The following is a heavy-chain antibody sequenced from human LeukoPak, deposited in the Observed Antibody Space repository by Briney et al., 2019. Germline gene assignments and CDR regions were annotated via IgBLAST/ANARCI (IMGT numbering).Heavy chain of an antibody. J-gene: IGHJ4*02. V-gene: IGHV3-23*01. CDR2: ISGSGGST. CDR3: AKGLYGSGSYYSY. CDR1: GFTFGSYA. D-gene: IGHD3-10*01. Sequence: GGSLRLSCAASGFTFGSYAMSWVRQAPGKGLEWVSAISGSGGSTYYADSVKGRFTISRDNSKNTLYLQMNSLRAEDTAVYYCAKGLYGSGSYYSYWGQGTLVTVSS.